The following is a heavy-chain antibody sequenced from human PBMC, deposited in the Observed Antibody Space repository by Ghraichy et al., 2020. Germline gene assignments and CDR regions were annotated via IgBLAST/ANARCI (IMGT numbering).Heavy chain of an antibody. J-gene: IGHJ6*02. D-gene: IGHD1-7*01. Sequence: LTCAASGFTFRTYTMNWVRQAPGKGLEWVASITDSSGYIYYADSVKGRFTMSRDNAKNSLYVQMNSLRAEDTAVYYCARDSTFWNYMDVWGQGTTVTVSS. CDR3: ARDSTFWNYMDV. CDR1: GFTFRTYT. CDR2: ITDSSGYI. V-gene: IGHV3-21*01.